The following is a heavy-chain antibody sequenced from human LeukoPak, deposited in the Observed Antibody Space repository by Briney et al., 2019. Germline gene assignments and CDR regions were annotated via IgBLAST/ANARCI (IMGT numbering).Heavy chain of an antibody. J-gene: IGHJ3*02. Sequence: GGSLRLSCAASGFTFSSYSMNWVRQAPGKGLEWVSSISSSSSYIYYADSVKGRFTISRDNAKNSLYLQMNSLRAEDTAVYYCARARELLWGSGAFDIWGQGTMVTVSS. D-gene: IGHD3-10*01. CDR1: GFTFSSYS. CDR3: ARARELLWGSGAFDI. V-gene: IGHV3-21*01. CDR2: ISSSSSYI.